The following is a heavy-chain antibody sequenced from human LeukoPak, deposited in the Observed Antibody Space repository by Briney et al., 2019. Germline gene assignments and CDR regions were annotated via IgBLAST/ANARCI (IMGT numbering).Heavy chain of an antibody. D-gene: IGHD3-10*01. V-gene: IGHV3-53*04. CDR1: GFSVSTNY. J-gene: IGHJ5*02. CDR2: IDTGGNT. Sequence: GGSLRLSCAASGFSVSTNYMSWVRQAPGKGLEWVSLIDTGGNTYYGDSVKGRFTISRHNSKNTVYLQMNRLRVEDTAVYYCARGPPRGSGSYSPVGGFDPWGQGTLVTVSS. CDR3: ARGPPRGSGSYSPVGGFDP.